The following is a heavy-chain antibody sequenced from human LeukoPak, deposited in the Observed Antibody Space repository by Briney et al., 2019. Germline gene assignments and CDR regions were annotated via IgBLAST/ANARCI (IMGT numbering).Heavy chain of an antibody. CDR2: ITNSGGST. CDR3: ARDIASAGDFDY. Sequence: GGSLRLSCAAFGFSFSTYAMTWVRQAPGKGLEWVSTITNSGGSTYYADSVKGRFTISRDNSKNSLYLQMNSLRAEDTAVYYCARDIASAGDFDYWGQGTLVTVSS. J-gene: IGHJ4*02. V-gene: IGHV3-23*01. D-gene: IGHD6-13*01. CDR1: GFSFSTYA.